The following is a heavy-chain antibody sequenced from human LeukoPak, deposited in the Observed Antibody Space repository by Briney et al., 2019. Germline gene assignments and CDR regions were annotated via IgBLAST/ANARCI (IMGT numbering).Heavy chain of an antibody. CDR2: IKTDGSQI. D-gene: IGHD6-19*01. V-gene: IGHV3-7*01. CDR3: ARILDSAWGELGY. Sequence: GGSLRLSCVASGFTFSSYWMTWVRQAPGKGLEWVANIKTDGSQIYYVDSVKGRFTISRDNSENTLYLQMNSLRAEDTAVYYCARILDSAWGELGYWGQGTLVTVSS. J-gene: IGHJ4*02. CDR1: GFTFSSYW.